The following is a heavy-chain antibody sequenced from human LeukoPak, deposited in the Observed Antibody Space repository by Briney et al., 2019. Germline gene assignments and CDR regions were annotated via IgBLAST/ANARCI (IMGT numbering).Heavy chain of an antibody. D-gene: IGHD5-24*01. V-gene: IGHV3-30-3*01. Sequence: GGSLRLSCAASGFTFRSYAMHWVCQAPGKGLEWVAVISYDGSNKYYADSVKGRFTISRDNSKNTLYLQMNSLRAEDTAVYYCARAPAWLQPRFDYWGQGTLVTVSS. J-gene: IGHJ4*02. CDR2: ISYDGSNK. CDR3: ARAPAWLQPRFDY. CDR1: GFTFRSYA.